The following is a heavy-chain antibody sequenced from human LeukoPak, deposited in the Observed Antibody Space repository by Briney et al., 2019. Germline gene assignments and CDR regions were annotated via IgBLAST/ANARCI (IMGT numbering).Heavy chain of an antibody. D-gene: IGHD1-26*01. J-gene: IGHJ6*03. Sequence: ASVKVSCKASGYTFNKYAMHWVRQAPGQRLEWMGWINAGNGNTEYSQKFQGRVTITTDESTSTAYMELSSLRSEDTAVYYCASGVGLGYYYYYMDVWGKGTTVTVSS. CDR3: ASGVGLGYYYYYMDV. CDR2: INAGNGNT. V-gene: IGHV1-3*01. CDR1: GYTFNKYA.